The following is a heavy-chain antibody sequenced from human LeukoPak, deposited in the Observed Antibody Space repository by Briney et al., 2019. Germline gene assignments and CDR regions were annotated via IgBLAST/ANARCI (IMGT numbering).Heavy chain of an antibody. Sequence: PSETLSLTCTVSGGSISSYYWSWIRQPPGKGPEWIGYIYYSGSTNYNPSLKSRVTISVDTSKNQFSLKLSSVTAADTAVYYCARHVAVYYYYGMDVWGQGTTVTVSS. CDR1: GGSISSYY. D-gene: IGHD6-19*01. V-gene: IGHV4-59*08. J-gene: IGHJ6*02. CDR2: IYYSGST. CDR3: ARHVAVYYYYGMDV.